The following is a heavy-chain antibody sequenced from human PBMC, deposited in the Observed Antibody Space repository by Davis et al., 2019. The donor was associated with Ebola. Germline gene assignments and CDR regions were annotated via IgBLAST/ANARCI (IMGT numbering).Heavy chain of an antibody. V-gene: IGHV1-18*01. CDR1: GYTFTSYG. J-gene: IGHJ5*02. CDR3: ARDGHIVVVVGSFDP. CDR2: ISTYNGNT. D-gene: IGHD2-21*01. Sequence: ASVQVSCMASGYTFTSYGISWVRQAPGQGLEWMGWISTYNGNTNYAQKLQGRVTMTTDTSTSTAYMELRSLRSDDTAVYYCARDGHIVVVVGSFDPWGQGTLVTVSS.